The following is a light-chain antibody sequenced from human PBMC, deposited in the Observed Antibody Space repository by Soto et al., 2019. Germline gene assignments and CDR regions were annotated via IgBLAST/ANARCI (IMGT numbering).Light chain of an antibody. CDR3: QHYKSFPYT. CDR1: EYIGYF. V-gene: IGKV1-5*01. Sequence: DIQMTQTPSTLSASVGDRVTITCRATEYIGYFLVWYQQAPGKAPQLLISDASKLQSGVPSRFSGSGAGTEFTLTITSLQADDFATYYCQHYKSFPYTFGPGTKLDI. CDR2: DAS. J-gene: IGKJ2*01.